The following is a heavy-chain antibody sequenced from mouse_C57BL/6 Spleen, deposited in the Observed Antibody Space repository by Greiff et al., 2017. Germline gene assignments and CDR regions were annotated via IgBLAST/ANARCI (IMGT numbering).Heavy chain of an antibody. CDR2: IWSGGST. CDR3: ARNDDYYWYFDV. Sequence: VKVVESGPGLVQPSQSLSITCTVSGFSFTSYGVHWVRQSPGKGLEWLGVIWSGGSTDYNAAFISRLSISKDNSKSQVFFKMNSLQADDTAIYYCARNDDYYWYFDVWGTGTTVTVSS. J-gene: IGHJ1*03. CDR1: GFSFTSYG. V-gene: IGHV2-2*01. D-gene: IGHD2-4*01.